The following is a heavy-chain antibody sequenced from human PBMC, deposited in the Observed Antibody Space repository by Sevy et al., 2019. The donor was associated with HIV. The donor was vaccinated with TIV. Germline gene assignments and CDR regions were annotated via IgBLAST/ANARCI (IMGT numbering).Heavy chain of an antibody. V-gene: IGHV3-30*18. Sequence: GGYLRLSCAASGFTFSKYGMHWVRQAPGKGLEWVAVISYDGGNKYYADSVKGRFTISKDNFKNTLYLQMNSLRAEDTAIYYCAKPGKSSGSYVDAFDIWGQGTMVTVSS. D-gene: IGHD1-26*01. J-gene: IGHJ3*02. CDR3: AKPGKSSGSYVDAFDI. CDR2: ISYDGGNK. CDR1: GFTFSKYG.